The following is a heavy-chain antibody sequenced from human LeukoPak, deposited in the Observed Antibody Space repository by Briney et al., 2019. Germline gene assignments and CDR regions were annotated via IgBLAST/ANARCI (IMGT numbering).Heavy chain of an antibody. Sequence: PGGSLRLSCAASGFTFSSYAMSWVRQAPGKGLEWVSATSGSGGSAYYADSVKGRFTISRDNSKNTLYLQVNSLRAEDTAVYYCAKEEGIAAAQRGEPFDYWGQGTLVTVSS. V-gene: IGHV3-23*01. CDR2: TSGSGGSA. D-gene: IGHD6-25*01. J-gene: IGHJ4*02. CDR1: GFTFSSYA. CDR3: AKEEGIAAAQRGEPFDY.